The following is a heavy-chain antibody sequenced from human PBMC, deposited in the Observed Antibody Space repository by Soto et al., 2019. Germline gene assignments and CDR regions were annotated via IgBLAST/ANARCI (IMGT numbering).Heavy chain of an antibody. CDR2: INPSGGST. V-gene: IGHV1-46*01. D-gene: IGHD2-8*01. Sequence: QVQLVQSGAEVKKPGASVKVSCKASGYTFTSYYMHWVRQAPGQGLEWMGIINPSGGSTSYAQKFQGRVTMTRDTSTSTVYMELSSLSSEDTAVYYCAREYCTNGVCYSPLDYWGQGTLVTVSS. CDR1: GYTFTSYY. J-gene: IGHJ4*02. CDR3: AREYCTNGVCYSPLDY.